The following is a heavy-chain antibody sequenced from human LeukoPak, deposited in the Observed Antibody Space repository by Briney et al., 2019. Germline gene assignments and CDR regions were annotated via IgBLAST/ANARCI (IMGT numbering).Heavy chain of an antibody. D-gene: IGHD3-22*01. CDR1: GYSFTSYW. J-gene: IGHJ4*02. CDR3: ARRGDSSGLSFDY. CDR2: IYPGDSDT. V-gene: IGHV5-51*01. Sequence: GEALQLSCQGSGYSFTSYWIGWVRQMPRKGLAWMGIIYPGDSDTRYNPSFQGQVTISADKSISTAYLQWSSLKASDTAMCYCARRGDSSGLSFDYWGQGTLVTVSS.